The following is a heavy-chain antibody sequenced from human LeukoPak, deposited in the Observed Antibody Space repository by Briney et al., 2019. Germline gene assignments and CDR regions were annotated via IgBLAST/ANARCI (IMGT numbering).Heavy chain of an antibody. D-gene: IGHD3-22*01. CDR1: GYSFTSNY. CDR2: IYPRDGST. Sequence: ASVKVSCKASGYSFTSNYIHWVRQAPGQGLEWMGMIYPRDGSTSYAQKFQGRVTVTRDTSTSTVYMELSSLRSEDTAVYYCARDGGPEYYYDTEHDAFDIWGQGTMVTVSS. J-gene: IGHJ3*02. V-gene: IGHV1-46*01. CDR3: ARDGGPEYYYDTEHDAFDI.